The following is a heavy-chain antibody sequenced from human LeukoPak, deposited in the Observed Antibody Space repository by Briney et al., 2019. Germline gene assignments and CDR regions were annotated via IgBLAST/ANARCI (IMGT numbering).Heavy chain of an antibody. J-gene: IGHJ4*02. D-gene: IGHD2-2*01. CDR3: AKQSAGSSTWYSLHFDY. V-gene: IGHV3-30*04. Sequence: PGGSLRLSCAASGFTFSSYAMHWVRQAPGKGLEWVAVMSYDGNNKYYADSVKGRFTISRDNSKNTLYLQMDSLRAEDTAVYFCAKQSAGSSTWYSLHFDYWGQGTLVTVSS. CDR2: MSYDGNNK. CDR1: GFTFSSYA.